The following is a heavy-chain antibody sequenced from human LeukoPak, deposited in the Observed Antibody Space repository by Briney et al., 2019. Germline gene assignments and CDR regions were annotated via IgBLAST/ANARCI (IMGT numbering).Heavy chain of an antibody. J-gene: IGHJ4*02. CDR3: ASFLRRLWSGRKGDSDY. CDR1: GGTFSSYA. V-gene: IGHV1-69*13. CDR2: IIPIFGTA. D-gene: IGHD3-3*01. Sequence: SVKVSCKASGGTFSSYAISWVRQAPGQGLEWMGGIIPIFGTANYAQKFQGRVTITADESTSTAYMELSSLRSEDTAVYYCASFLRRLWSGRKGDSDYWGQGTLVTVSS.